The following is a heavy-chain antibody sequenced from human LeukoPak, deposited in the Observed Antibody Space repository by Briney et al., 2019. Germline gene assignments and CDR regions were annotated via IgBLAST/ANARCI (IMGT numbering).Heavy chain of an antibody. J-gene: IGHJ4*02. CDR3: AKVRLRYFDWLLSPIDY. CDR1: GFTFSSYC. CDR2: ITYDGSNK. V-gene: IGHV3-30*18. Sequence: GGSLRLSCAASGFTFSSYCMSWVRQAAGKGLEWVAVITYDGSNKYYADFVKARFNISRDNSKNTMYLQMNSLRAEDTAVYYCAKVRLRYFDWLLSPIDYWGQGTLVTVSS. D-gene: IGHD3-9*01.